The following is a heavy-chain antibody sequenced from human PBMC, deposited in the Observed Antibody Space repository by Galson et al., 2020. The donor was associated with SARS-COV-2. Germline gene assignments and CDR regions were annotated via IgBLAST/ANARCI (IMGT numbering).Heavy chain of an antibody. CDR3: ARETDGHTSSWYDN. D-gene: IGHD2-2*01. Sequence: QLGESLKISCAASGFTFSSSAMHWVRQAPGKGLEWVAIISYDGTTRYKSDSVKGRFTISRDISKNTLYLQMNRLRPEDTGVYYCARETDGHTSSWYDNWGQGTLVTVSP. CDR1: GFTFSSSA. CDR2: ISYDGTTR. V-gene: IGHV3-30*04. J-gene: IGHJ5*02.